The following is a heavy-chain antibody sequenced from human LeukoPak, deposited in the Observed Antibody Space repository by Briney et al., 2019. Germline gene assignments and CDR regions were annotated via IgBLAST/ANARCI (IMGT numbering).Heavy chain of an antibody. Sequence: PGGSLRLSCAASGFSVSHNYMSWVRQAPGKGLEWVSIIYSGGSTYYADSVKGRFTISRDNAKNSLYLQMNSLRAEDTAVYYCARDSSWFGEFPGDAFDIWGQGTMVTVSS. CDR3: ARDSSWFGEFPGDAFDI. CDR2: IYSGGST. CDR1: GFSVSHNY. V-gene: IGHV3-53*01. J-gene: IGHJ3*02. D-gene: IGHD3-10*01.